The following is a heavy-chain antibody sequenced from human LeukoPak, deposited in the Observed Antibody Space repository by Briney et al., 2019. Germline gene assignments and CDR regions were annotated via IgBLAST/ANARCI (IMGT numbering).Heavy chain of an antibody. V-gene: IGHV3-21*01. CDR1: GFTFSSYS. Sequence: PGGSLRLSCAASGFTFSSYSMNWIRQAPGKGLEWVSSISSSSSYIYYADSVKGRFTISRDNAKNSLYLQMNSLRAEDTAVYYCARGGGSKGTLWGQGTLVTVSS. D-gene: IGHD3-16*01. J-gene: IGHJ4*02. CDR3: ARGGGSKGTL. CDR2: ISSSSSYI.